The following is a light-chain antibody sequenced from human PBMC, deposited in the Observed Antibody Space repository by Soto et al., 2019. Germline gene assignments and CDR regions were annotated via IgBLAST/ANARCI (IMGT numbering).Light chain of an antibody. J-gene: IGLJ3*02. CDR1: RSNIGGYD. CDR2: RST. V-gene: IGLV1-40*01. CDR3: QSYDSSLSAWL. Sequence: QPVLTQPPSVSGAPGQRVTISCTGSRSNIGGYDVHWYQQLPRTAPKLLIYRSTNRPSGVPDRFSGSKAGTSASLAIAGLQAEDEADYYCQSYDSSLSAWLFGGGTKLTVL.